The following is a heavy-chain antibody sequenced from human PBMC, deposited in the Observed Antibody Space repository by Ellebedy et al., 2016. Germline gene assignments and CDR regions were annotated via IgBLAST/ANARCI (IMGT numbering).Heavy chain of an antibody. CDR3: ARGYYYDSTPTASDV. CDR1: GYTFTSYG. CDR2: IIPIFGTA. D-gene: IGHD3-22*01. V-gene: IGHV1-69*13. Sequence: SVKVSXXASGYTFTSYGISWVRQAPGQGLEWMGGIIPIFGTANYAQKFQGRVTITADESTSTAYMELSSLRSEDTAVYYCARGYYYDSTPTASDVWGQGTTVTVSS. J-gene: IGHJ6*02.